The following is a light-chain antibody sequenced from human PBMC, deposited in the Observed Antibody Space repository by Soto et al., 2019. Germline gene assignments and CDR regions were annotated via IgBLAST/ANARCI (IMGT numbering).Light chain of an antibody. CDR1: QSVSSY. Sequence: ETVLTQSPGTLSLSPGERATLSCRASQSVSSYLAWYQQKPGQAPRLLIYDASNRATGIPARFSGSGSGTDFTLTISSLEPEDFAVYYCQQRSNWPPEFTFGPGTKVDIK. J-gene: IGKJ3*01. V-gene: IGKV3-11*01. CDR2: DAS. CDR3: QQRSNWPPEFT.